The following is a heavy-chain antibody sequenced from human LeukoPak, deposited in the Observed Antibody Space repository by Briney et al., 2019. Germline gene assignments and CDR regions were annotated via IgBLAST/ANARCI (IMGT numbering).Heavy chain of an antibody. CDR2: ISYDGSKK. CDR3: ANDAAQQQVSNLFYGMDV. V-gene: IGHV3-30-3*02. CDR1: GFTFSNYA. J-gene: IGHJ6*02. Sequence: TGGSLRLSCAASGFTFSNYAMHWVRQAPGKGLEWVAFISYDGSKKYYADSVKGRLSISRDNSKNTLYLQMNSLRAEDTAVYFCANDAAQQQVSNLFYGMDVWGQGTTVTVSS. D-gene: IGHD6-13*01.